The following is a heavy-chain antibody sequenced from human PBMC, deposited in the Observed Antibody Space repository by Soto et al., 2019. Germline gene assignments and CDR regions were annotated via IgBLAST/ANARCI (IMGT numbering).Heavy chain of an antibody. Sequence: GGSLRLSCAAFGFTFGNAWMNWVRQAPGKGLEWVGRIKSKTDGGTTDYAAPVKGRFTISRDDSKNTLYLQMNSLKTEDTAVYYCTTDIFLGAVSRYYDFWSGSYGMDVWGQGTTVTVSS. V-gene: IGHV3-15*07. D-gene: IGHD3-3*01. J-gene: IGHJ6*02. CDR3: TTDIFLGAVSRYYDFWSGSYGMDV. CDR1: GFTFGNAW. CDR2: IKSKTDGGTT.